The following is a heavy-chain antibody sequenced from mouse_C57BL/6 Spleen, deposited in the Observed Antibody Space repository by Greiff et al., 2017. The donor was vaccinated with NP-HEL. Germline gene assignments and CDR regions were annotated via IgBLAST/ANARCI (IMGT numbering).Heavy chain of an antibody. D-gene: IGHD4-1*01. CDR3: ARDLTGTSGWYFDV. CDR2: INYDGSST. Sequence: EVQLVESEGGLVQPGSSMKLSCTASGFTFSDYYMAWVRQVPEKGLEWVANINYDGSSTYYLDSLKSRFIISRDNAKNILYLQMSSLKSEDTATYYCARDLTGTSGWYFDVWGTGTTVTVSS. J-gene: IGHJ1*03. V-gene: IGHV5-16*01. CDR1: GFTFSDYY.